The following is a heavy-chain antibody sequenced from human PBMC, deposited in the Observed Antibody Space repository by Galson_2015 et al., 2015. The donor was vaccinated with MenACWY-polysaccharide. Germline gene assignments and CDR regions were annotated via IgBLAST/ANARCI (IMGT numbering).Heavy chain of an antibody. D-gene: IGHD3-10*01. Sequence: SLRLSCAASGFTLRSYGMVWVRQAPGKGLEWVAFTRYDGTIETYAESVRGRFSISRDNSKNQVFLQMNSLRPEDTAVYFCARDASGSYENWFDLWGQGTLVTVSS. CDR2: TRYDGTIE. CDR3: ARDASGSYENWFDL. CDR1: GFTLRSYG. J-gene: IGHJ5*02. V-gene: IGHV3-30*02.